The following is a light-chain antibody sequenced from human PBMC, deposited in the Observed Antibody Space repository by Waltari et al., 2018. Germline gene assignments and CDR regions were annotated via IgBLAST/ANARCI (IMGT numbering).Light chain of an antibody. V-gene: IGLV2-11*01. CDR1: SSDIGGYNY. CDR3: SSYAGSNTFVL. Sequence: QAALTQPPSVSGSPGQSVTISCTGTSSDIGGYNYVSWYQQHPGKAPKLMIFDFNKRPSGVSVRFSGSKAGDTASLTISGLQAEDEADYYCSSYAGSNTFVLFGGGTRLTVL. CDR2: DFN. J-gene: IGLJ2*01.